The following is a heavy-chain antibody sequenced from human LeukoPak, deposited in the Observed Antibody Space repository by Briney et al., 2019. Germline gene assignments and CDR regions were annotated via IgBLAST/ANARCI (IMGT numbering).Heavy chain of an antibody. CDR1: GGSISSGGYY. J-gene: IGHJ3*02. Sequence: SQTLSLTCTVSGGSISSGGYYWSWIRQHPGKGLEWIGYIYYSGSTYYNPSLKSRVTISVDTSKNQFSLKLSSVTAADTAVYYCARMDIVVVVAALDAFDIWGQGTMVTVSS. CDR2: IYYSGST. CDR3: ARMDIVVVVAALDAFDI. D-gene: IGHD2-15*01. V-gene: IGHV4-31*03.